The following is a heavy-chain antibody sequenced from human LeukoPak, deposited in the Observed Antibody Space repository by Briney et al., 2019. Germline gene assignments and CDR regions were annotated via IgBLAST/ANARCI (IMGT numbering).Heavy chain of an antibody. Sequence: GGSLRLSCAASGFTFSSYSMNWVRQAPGKGLGWVSSISSISSYIYYADSVKGRFTISRDNAKNSLYLQMTSLRAEDTAVYYCARDAPTDPDVNAIYIWGQGTMVTVSS. CDR3: ARDAPTDPDVNAIYI. CDR1: GFTFSSYS. V-gene: IGHV3-21*01. CDR2: ISSISSYI. J-gene: IGHJ3*02.